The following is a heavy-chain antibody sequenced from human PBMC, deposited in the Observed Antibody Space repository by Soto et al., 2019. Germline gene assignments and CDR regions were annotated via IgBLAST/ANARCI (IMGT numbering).Heavy chain of an antibody. D-gene: IGHD5-12*01. CDR1: GYSFTSYW. CDR3: ARRGVYSGYEVSYGMDV. J-gene: IGHJ6*02. CDR2: IDPSDSYT. Sequence: GESLKISCKGSGYSFTSYWISWVRQMPGKGLEWMGRIDPSDSYTNYSPSFQGHVTISADKSISTAYLQWSSLKASDTAMYYCARRGVYSGYEVSYGMDVWGQGTTVTV. V-gene: IGHV5-10-1*01.